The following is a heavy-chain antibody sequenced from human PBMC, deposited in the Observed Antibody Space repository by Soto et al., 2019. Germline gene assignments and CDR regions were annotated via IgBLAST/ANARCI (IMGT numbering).Heavy chain of an antibody. J-gene: IGHJ3*02. V-gene: IGHV4-34*12. CDR2: VIHGGSI. CDR3: ARSPLGYDYVRQTWREVGESFDI. D-gene: IGHD3-16*01. CDR1: GASLGGFH. Sequence: QVHLEQWGAGLLKPSETLSLTCAIYGASLGGFHWTWLRQAPGKGLEWIGEVIHGGSIHYNPSLKSLVSFSLDTSKHPFSLHIMSVPASDTAVYYCARSPLGYDYVRQTWREVGESFDIWGRGTLVTHSS.